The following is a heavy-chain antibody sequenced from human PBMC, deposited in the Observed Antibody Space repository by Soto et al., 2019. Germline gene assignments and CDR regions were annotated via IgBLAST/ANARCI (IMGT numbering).Heavy chain of an antibody. CDR2: IIPIFGTA. CDR3: ARVSETAIFIPFDY. J-gene: IGHJ4*02. Sequence: QVQLVQSGAEVKKPGSSVKVSCKASGCTFSSYAISWVRQSPGQGLEWMGGIIPIFGTANYAQKFQGRVTIPADEAMRTAYIELSSVRSADTAVYYCARVSETAIFIPFDYWGQGTLVTVSS. D-gene: IGHD5-18*01. V-gene: IGHV1-69*01. CDR1: GCTFSSYA.